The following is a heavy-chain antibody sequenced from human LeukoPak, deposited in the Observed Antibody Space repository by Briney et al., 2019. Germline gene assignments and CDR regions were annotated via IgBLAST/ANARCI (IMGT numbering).Heavy chain of an antibody. Sequence: GGSLRLSCAASGFTFSTYTMNWVRQAPGEGLEWVSYISDTSSLIYYADSVKGRFTISRDNAKNSLYLQMNSLRAEDTAVYYCVRDLRCSGTSCYNAFDIWGQGTMVTVSS. CDR3: VRDLRCSGTSCYNAFDI. J-gene: IGHJ3*02. D-gene: IGHD2-2*02. V-gene: IGHV3-48*01. CDR1: GFTFSTYT. CDR2: ISDTSSLI.